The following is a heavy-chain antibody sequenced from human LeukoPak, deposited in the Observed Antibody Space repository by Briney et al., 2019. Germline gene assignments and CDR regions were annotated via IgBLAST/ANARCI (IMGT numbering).Heavy chain of an antibody. CDR1: GGSISSGSYY. Sequence: SETLSLTCTVSGGSISSGSYYWNWIRQPAGKGLQWIGRIYTSGSTNYNPSLKSRVTISADTSKNQFSLKLSSVTAADTAVYYCTRGDYYYYMDVWGKGTTVTVSS. CDR2: IYTSGST. CDR3: TRGDYYYYMDV. V-gene: IGHV4-61*02. J-gene: IGHJ6*03.